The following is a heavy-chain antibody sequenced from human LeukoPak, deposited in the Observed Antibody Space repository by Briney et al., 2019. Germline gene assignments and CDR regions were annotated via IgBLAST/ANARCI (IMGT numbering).Heavy chain of an antibody. D-gene: IGHD1-26*01. V-gene: IGHV4-31*03. Sequence: SQTLSLTCTVSGGSISSGGYYWSWIRQHPGQGLVWIGYIYYSGSTYYNPSLKSRVTISVDTSKNQFSLKLSSATAADTAVYYCARDILGYFDYWGQGTLVTVSS. J-gene: IGHJ4*02. CDR2: IYYSGST. CDR1: GGSISSGGYY. CDR3: ARDILGYFDY.